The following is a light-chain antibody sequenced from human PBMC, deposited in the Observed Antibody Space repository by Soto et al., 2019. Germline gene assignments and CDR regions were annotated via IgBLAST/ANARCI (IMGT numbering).Light chain of an antibody. Sequence: DIVLTQSPGTLSLSPGERATLSCRASQSVSSGYLAWYQQTPGQAPRLLIYAASSRAPGIPDRFSGSGSGTDFTLTISRLEPEDFAVYYCQQRSNWPLTFGGGTKVDIK. CDR3: QQRSNWPLT. CDR1: QSVSSGY. V-gene: IGKV3D-20*02. J-gene: IGKJ4*01. CDR2: AAS.